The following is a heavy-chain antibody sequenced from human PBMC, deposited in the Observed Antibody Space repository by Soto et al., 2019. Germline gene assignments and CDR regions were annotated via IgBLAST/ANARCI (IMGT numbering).Heavy chain of an antibody. Sequence: QVQLVQSGAEVKKPGASVKVSCKASGYTFTSYGISWVRQAPGQGLEWMGWISAYNGNTNYAQKLRGRVTMTTDTATGTAYMELRSLRSDATAVYYCARDNPRDAFDIWGQGTMVTDSS. CDR3: ARDNPRDAFDI. J-gene: IGHJ3*02. V-gene: IGHV1-18*01. CDR2: ISAYNGNT. CDR1: GYTFTSYG.